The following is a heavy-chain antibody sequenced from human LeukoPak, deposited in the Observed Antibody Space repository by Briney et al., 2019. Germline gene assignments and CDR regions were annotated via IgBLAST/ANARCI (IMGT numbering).Heavy chain of an antibody. J-gene: IGHJ4*02. CDR3: SQGSAQYFDY. Sequence: GGSLRLSCAVSGFTFSDYAMSWVRQAPGKGLEWIGRIRSRGDGGTTDFAAPVKGRFTISRDDSKNTLYLQMNSLTSEDTAVYYCSQGSAQYFDYWGQGTLVTVSS. CDR1: GFTFSDYA. CDR2: IRSRGDGGTT. D-gene: IGHD2-15*01. V-gene: IGHV3-15*01.